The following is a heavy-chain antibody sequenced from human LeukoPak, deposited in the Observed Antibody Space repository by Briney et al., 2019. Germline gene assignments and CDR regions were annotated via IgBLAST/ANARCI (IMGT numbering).Heavy chain of an antibody. V-gene: IGHV3-21*01. D-gene: IGHD5-18*01. CDR1: GCPFSSCS. Sequence: GGSLRLFCAASGCPFSSCSMNWVRQAPGKGLEWVSSISSSSSYIYYADSVKGRFTISRDNAQNSLYLQMSSLRAEDTAVYYCARAGGGYSYGSGLGKYVWGQGTTVTVSS. J-gene: IGHJ6*02. CDR2: ISSSSSYI. CDR3: ARAGGGYSYGSGLGKYV.